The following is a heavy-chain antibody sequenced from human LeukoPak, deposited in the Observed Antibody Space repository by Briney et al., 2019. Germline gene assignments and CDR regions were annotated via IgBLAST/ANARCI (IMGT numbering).Heavy chain of an antibody. V-gene: IGHV4-34*01. CDR2: INHSGST. CDR3: ARGLGSSSWYPTPYFDY. CDR1: GGSFSGYY. Sequence: SETLSLTCAVYGGSFSGYYWSWIRQPPGKGLEWIGEINHSGSTNYNPPLKSRVTISVDTSKNQFSLKLSSVTAADTAVYYCARGLGSSSWYPTPYFDYWGQGTLVTVSS. D-gene: IGHD6-13*01. J-gene: IGHJ4*02.